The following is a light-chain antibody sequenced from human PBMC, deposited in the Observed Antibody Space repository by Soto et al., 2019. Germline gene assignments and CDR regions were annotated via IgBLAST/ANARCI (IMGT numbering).Light chain of an antibody. V-gene: IGKV1-39*01. CDR1: QIISSY. J-gene: IGKJ1*01. CDR2: AAS. CDR3: QHSYSTLWT. Sequence: DIQMTQSPSSLSASVGDRVTITCRARQIISSYLNWYQQKPGKATKLLIYAASSLQSGVPSRFSGSGSGTDFTLTISSLQPEDFATYYCQHSYSTLWTFGQGTKVEIK.